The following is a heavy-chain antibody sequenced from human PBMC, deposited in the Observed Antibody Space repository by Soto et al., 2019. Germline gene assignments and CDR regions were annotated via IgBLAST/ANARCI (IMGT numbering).Heavy chain of an antibody. CDR1: GFSLSPYW. Sequence: GGSLRLSCATSGFSLSPYWMHWVRQVPGRGLEWVARLSSDGFGAAYADSVKGRFFISRDIARNTLSLQMNSLRADDTAVYYCARDLGGPDYWGRGTSVTVSS. CDR2: LSSDGFGA. D-gene: IGHD3-16*01. CDR3: ARDLGGPDY. V-gene: IGHV3-74*03. J-gene: IGHJ4*02.